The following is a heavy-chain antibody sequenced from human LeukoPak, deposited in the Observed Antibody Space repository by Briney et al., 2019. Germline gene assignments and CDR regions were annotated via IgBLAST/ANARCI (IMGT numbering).Heavy chain of an antibody. V-gene: IGHV3-21*01. CDR2: ISSSSSYI. Sequence: PGGSLRLSCAASGFTFSSYSMNWVRQAPGKGLGWVLSISSSSSYIYYADSVKGRFTISRDNAKNSLYLQMNSLRAEDTAVYYCAGGYCSSTSCPAGDAFDIWGQGTMVTVSS. D-gene: IGHD2-2*01. J-gene: IGHJ3*02. CDR3: AGGYCSSTSCPAGDAFDI. CDR1: GFTFSSYS.